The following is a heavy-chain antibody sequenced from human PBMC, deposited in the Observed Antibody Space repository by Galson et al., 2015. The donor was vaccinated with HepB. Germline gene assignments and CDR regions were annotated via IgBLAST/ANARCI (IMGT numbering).Heavy chain of an antibody. CDR1: GFTFSSYA. J-gene: IGHJ4*02. CDR3: AKDAVAGSLSYFDY. Sequence: SLRLSCAASGFTFSSYAMNWVRQAPGKGLEWVSTISGSGGSTYYADSVKGRFTISRDNSKNTLYLQMNSLRAEDTARYYCAKDAVAGSLSYFDYWGQGTLVTVSS. V-gene: IGHV3-23*01. D-gene: IGHD6-19*01. CDR2: ISGSGGST.